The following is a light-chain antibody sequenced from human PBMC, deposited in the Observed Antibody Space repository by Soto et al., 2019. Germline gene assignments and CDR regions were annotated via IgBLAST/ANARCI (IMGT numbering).Light chain of an antibody. V-gene: IGKV3D-20*02. CDR3: QQRSNWPPIT. CDR1: ERIPSGF. CDR2: DAS. J-gene: IGKJ5*01. Sequence: EIVLTQSPGTLSLSPGGRATLSCRASERIPSGFLAWYQQKHGQAPRLLMYDASGRAPGTPDRFSGRGSGTNFTLSISRLEPEDFAVYYCQQRSNWPPITFGQGTRLEIK.